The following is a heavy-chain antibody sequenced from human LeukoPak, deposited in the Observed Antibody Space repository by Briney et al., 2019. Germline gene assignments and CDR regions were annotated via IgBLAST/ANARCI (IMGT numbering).Heavy chain of an antibody. Sequence: GGSLRLSCAASGFTFSAYGMSWVRQSPRKGLEWVSGVSGADGTTYYADSVKGRFTISRDNSKSTLYLQMINLRAEDTAVYYCAKHWSYCSTTSCFFNYYYYYMDVWGKGTTVTVSS. CDR2: VSGADGTT. CDR1: GFTFSAYG. V-gene: IGHV3-23*01. J-gene: IGHJ6*03. D-gene: IGHD2-2*01. CDR3: AKHWSYCSTTSCFFNYYYYYMDV.